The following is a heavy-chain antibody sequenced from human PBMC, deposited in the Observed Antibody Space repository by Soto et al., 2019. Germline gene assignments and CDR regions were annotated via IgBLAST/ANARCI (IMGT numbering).Heavy chain of an antibody. Sequence: QLQLQESGPGLVKPSETLSLTCTVSGGSISSSSYYWGWIRQPPGKGLEWIGSIYYSGSTYYNPSLKSRVTIAVDTSKNQFSLKLSSVTAADTAVYYCARHSVGGYSYGPNDYWGQGTLVTVSS. V-gene: IGHV4-39*01. CDR2: IYYSGST. CDR3: ARHSVGGYSYGPNDY. CDR1: GGSISSSSYY. D-gene: IGHD5-18*01. J-gene: IGHJ4*02.